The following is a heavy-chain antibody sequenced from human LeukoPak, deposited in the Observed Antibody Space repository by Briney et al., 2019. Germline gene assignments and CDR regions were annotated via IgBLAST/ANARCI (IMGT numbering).Heavy chain of an antibody. V-gene: IGHV3-7*01. D-gene: IGHD3-3*01. CDR2: IKQDGSEK. J-gene: IGHJ4*02. CDR3: ARDASAYY. CDR1: GLTLSNYW. Sequence: GGSLRPSCVAPGLTLSNYWMSWVRHAPGKGLEWVATIKQDGSEKYYVDSVKGRFTISRDNAKRSLFLQMDSLRAEDTAVYYCARDASAYYWGQGTLVTVSS.